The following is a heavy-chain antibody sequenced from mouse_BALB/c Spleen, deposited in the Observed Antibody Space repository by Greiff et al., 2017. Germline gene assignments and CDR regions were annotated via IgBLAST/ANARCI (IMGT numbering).Heavy chain of an antibody. CDR3: ARRSPYYAMDY. V-gene: IGHV1-9*01. CDR1: GYTFSSYW. J-gene: IGHJ4*01. Sequence: VKLQESGAELMKPGASVKISCKATGYTFSSYWIEWVKQRPGHGLEWIGEILPGSGSTNYNEKFKGKATFTADTSSNTAYMQLSSLTSEDSAVYYCARRSPYYAMDYWGQGTSVTVSS. CDR2: ILPGSGST.